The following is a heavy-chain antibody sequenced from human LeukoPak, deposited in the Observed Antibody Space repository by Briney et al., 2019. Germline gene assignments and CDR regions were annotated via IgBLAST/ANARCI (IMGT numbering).Heavy chain of an antibody. D-gene: IGHD2-15*01. Sequence: GSLRLSCAASGFTVSSNYMSWIRQPPGKGLEWIGYIYYSGSTNYNPSLKSRVTISVDTSKNQFSLKLSSVTAADTAVYYCARDQEDGGRGTFDIWGQGTMVTVSS. CDR2: IYYSGST. CDR3: ARDQEDGGRGTFDI. V-gene: IGHV4-59*02. CDR1: GFTVSSNY. J-gene: IGHJ3*02.